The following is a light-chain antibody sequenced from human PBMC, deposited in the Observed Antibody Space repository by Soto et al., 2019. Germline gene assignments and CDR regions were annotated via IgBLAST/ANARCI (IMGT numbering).Light chain of an antibody. Sequence: EIVLTQSPGTLSLSPGERATLSCRASQSVSSSYLAWYQQKPGQAPRLLIYGASIRATGIPDRFSGSGSGTDFTLTISRLEPEDFAVYYCQQYGSSPLTFGGGTKVRSN. J-gene: IGKJ4*01. CDR3: QQYGSSPLT. CDR2: GAS. CDR1: QSVSSSY. V-gene: IGKV3-20*01.